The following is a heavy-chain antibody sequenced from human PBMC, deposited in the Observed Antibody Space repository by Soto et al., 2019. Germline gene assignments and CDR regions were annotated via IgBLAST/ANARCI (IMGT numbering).Heavy chain of an antibody. CDR1: GFSLSTSGVG. J-gene: IGHJ6*02. V-gene: IGHV2-5*02. Sequence: QITLKESGPTLVKPTQTLTLTCTFSGFSLSTSGVGVGWIRQPPGKALEWLALIYWDDDKRYSPSLKSRLTSTKDTSKNQVVLTMTNMDPVDTATYYCARTYSSSWYWVHYYYGMDVWGQGSTVTVSS. CDR3: ARTYSSSWYWVHYYYGMDV. CDR2: IYWDDDK. D-gene: IGHD6-13*01.